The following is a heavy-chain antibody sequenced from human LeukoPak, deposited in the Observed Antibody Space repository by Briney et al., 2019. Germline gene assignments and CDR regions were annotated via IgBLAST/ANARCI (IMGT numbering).Heavy chain of an antibody. CDR1: GFTFSSYG. D-gene: IGHD1-26*01. J-gene: IGHJ4*02. V-gene: IGHV3-30*02. CDR2: IRYDGSNK. CDR3: AREALLLRNPYYFDY. Sequence: PGGSLRLSCAASGFTFSSYGMHWVRQAPGKGLEWVAFIRYDGSNKYYADSVKGRFTISRDNSKNTLYLQMNSLRAEDTAVYYRAREALLLRNPYYFDYWGQGTLVTVSS.